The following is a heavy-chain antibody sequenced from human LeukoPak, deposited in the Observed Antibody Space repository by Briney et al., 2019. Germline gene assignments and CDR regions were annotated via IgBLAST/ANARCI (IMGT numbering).Heavy chain of an antibody. D-gene: IGHD3-22*01. CDR2: IREDGNKK. CDR1: GFTFRKHW. Sequence: GGSLRLSCAATGFTFRKHWMSWVRQTVGKGLECVAKIREDGNKKHYVDSVKGRFTISRDNAKNSLFLQMNNLRVDDTAVYYCARDKHDSSGYQDAFDIWGQGTMVTVSS. J-gene: IGHJ3*02. V-gene: IGHV3-7*01. CDR3: ARDKHDSSGYQDAFDI.